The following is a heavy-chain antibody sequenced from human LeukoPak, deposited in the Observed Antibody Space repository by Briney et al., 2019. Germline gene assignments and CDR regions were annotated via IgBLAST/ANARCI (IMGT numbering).Heavy chain of an antibody. J-gene: IGHJ5*02. Sequence: ASVKVSCTASGYMFTSYGISWVRQAPGQGLEWMGWISAYNGKTDYAQKFQGRVTMTTDTSMSTAYMELRSLRSDDTDVYYCARDVTWPGGYRYGYNWFDPWGQGTLVPVSA. CDR3: ARDVTWPGGYRYGYNWFDP. CDR2: ISAYNGKT. CDR1: GYMFTSYG. V-gene: IGHV1-18*01. D-gene: IGHD5-18*01.